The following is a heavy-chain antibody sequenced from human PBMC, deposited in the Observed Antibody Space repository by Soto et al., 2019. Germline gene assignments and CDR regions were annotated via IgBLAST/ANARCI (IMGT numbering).Heavy chain of an antibody. CDR2: IYYSGST. Sequence: SETLSLTCTVSGGSISSSSYYWGWIRQPPGNGLGWIGSIYYSGSTYYNPSLKSRVTISVDTSKNQFSLKLSSVTAADTAVYYCASPKIAFYNWFDPWGQGTLVTVSS. D-gene: IGHD3-3*02. CDR1: GGSISSSSYY. V-gene: IGHV4-39*01. CDR3: ASPKIAFYNWFDP. J-gene: IGHJ5*02.